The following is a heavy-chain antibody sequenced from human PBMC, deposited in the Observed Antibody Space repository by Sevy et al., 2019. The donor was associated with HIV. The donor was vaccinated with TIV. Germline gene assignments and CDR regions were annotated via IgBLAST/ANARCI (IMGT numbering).Heavy chain of an antibody. CDR1: GFTFSDHY. CDR2: IRNKADSYTT. Sequence: GGSLRLSCAASGFTFSDHYMEWVRQAPGKGLEWVGRIRNKADSYTTAYAASVNGRFTISRDDSKNSLYLLMNSLKTEDTAVYYCATHAGIAAAGRVFDYWGQGTLVTVSS. CDR3: ATHAGIAAAGRVFDY. J-gene: IGHJ4*02. D-gene: IGHD6-13*01. V-gene: IGHV3-72*01.